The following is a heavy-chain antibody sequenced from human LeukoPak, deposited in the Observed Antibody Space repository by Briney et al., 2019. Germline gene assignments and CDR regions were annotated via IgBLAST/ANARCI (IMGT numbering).Heavy chain of an antibody. J-gene: IGHJ5*02. D-gene: IGHD5-24*01. CDR1: GFTFSSYA. CDR2: ISGSGGST. CDR3: ANFMAYNWFDP. Sequence: GRSLRLSCAASGFTFSSYAMSWVRQAPGKGLEWVSAISGSGGSTYYADSVKGRFTISRDNSKNTLYLQMNSLRAEDTAVYYCANFMAYNWFDPWGQGTLVTVSS. V-gene: IGHV3-23*01.